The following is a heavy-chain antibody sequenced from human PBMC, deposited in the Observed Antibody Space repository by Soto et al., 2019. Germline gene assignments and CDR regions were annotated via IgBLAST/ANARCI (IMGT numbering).Heavy chain of an antibody. CDR2: ISGSGGNT. CDR3: ANLQGWFGEYGMDV. V-gene: IGHV3-23*01. J-gene: IGHJ6*02. D-gene: IGHD3-10*01. CDR1: GFTFSSYA. Sequence: GGSLRLSCAASGFTFSSYAMSWVRQAPGKGLEWVSAISGSGGNTYYADSVKGRFTISRDNSKNTLYLQMNSLRAEDTAVYYCANLQGWFGEYGMDVWGQGTTVTVSS.